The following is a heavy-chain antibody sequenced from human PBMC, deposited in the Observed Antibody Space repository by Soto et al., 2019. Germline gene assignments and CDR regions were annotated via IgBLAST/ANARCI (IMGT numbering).Heavy chain of an antibody. D-gene: IGHD2-2*01. CDR1: GYTFTGYY. CDR3: ARDSYQVRSDGMDV. Sequence: QVQLVQSGADVKTPGASVRVSCKASGYTFTGYYVHWVREAPGQGLEWMGWINPETGGTSYAQKFQGRVTLSRDTSNNAASQELSRLRFDDAAVYFSARDSYQVRSDGMDVWGQGTTDTVSS. CDR2: INPETGGT. V-gene: IGHV1-2*02. J-gene: IGHJ6*02.